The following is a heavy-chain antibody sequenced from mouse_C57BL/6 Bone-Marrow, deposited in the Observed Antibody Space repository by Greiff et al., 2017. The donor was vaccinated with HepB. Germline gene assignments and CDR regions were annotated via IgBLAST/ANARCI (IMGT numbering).Heavy chain of an antibody. J-gene: IGHJ3*01. CDR2: IYPRSGNT. CDR1: GYTFTSYG. V-gene: IGHV1-81*01. Sequence: QVQLQQSGAELARPGASVKLSCKASGYTFTSYGISWVKQRTGQGLEWIGEIYPRSGNTYYNEKFKGKATLTADKSSSTAYMELRSLTSEDSAVYFCARSRGNLLLRSWFAYWGQGTLVTVSA. D-gene: IGHD1-1*01. CDR3: ARSRGNLLLRSWFAY.